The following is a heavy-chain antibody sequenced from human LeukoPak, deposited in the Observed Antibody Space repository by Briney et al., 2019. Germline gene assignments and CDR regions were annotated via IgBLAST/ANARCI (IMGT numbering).Heavy chain of an antibody. V-gene: IGHV1-18*01. J-gene: IGHJ6*02. D-gene: IGHD5-12*01. CDR1: GYTFTSYG. CDR3: ARDINEPHSGYDWGSYYYYYGMDV. CDR2: ISAYNGNT. Sequence: GASVKVSCKASGYTFTSYGISWVRQAPGQGLEWRGWISAYNGNTNYAQKLQGRVTMTTDTSTSTAYMELRSLRSDDTAVYYCARDINEPHSGYDWGSYYYYYGMDVWGQGTTVTVSS.